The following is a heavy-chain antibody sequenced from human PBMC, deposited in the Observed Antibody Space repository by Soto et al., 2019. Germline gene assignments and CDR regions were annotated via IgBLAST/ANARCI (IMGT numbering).Heavy chain of an antibody. CDR2: IIPVFVKA. D-gene: IGHD3-16*01. CDR1: GGSFGSSA. CDR3: ASLRRDWGDAFDL. Sequence: QVQLVQSGADVKKPGSSVKVSCKTSGGSFGSSAISWVRQAPAQGLEWMGEIIPVFVKANYAQNFQDRLTITADESTGTVFMPLSSLRSDDTAVYFCASLRRDWGDAFDLWGQGTFVTVSS. V-gene: IGHV1-69*01. J-gene: IGHJ3*01.